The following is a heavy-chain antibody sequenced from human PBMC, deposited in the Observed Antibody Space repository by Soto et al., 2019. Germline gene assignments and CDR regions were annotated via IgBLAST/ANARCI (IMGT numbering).Heavy chain of an antibody. CDR1: GYSFTSYW. V-gene: IGHV5-51*01. CDR2: IYPGDSDT. J-gene: IGHJ6*02. CDR3: SRTSAAGKYYYGMDV. Sequence: GESLKISCKGSGYSFTSYWVTWVRQMPGKGLEWMGIIYPGDSDTKYNPPFQGQVTISADKSISTAYLQWSSLKASDTAMYYCSRTSAAGKYYYGMDVWGQGTTVTVSS. D-gene: IGHD6-13*01.